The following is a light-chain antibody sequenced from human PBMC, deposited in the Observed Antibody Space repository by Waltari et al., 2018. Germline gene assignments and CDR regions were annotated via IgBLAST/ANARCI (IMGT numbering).Light chain of an antibody. CDR2: VVS. Sequence: DIHMTQSPSSLSASVGDRVTITCRASQTINKYLNWYQQKPGKAPKVLISVVSYLHTGVPSRFSCSGSGTDFTLTISSLQPEDFATYYCQQSDSLPLTFGGGTKVEIK. CDR3: QQSDSLPLT. J-gene: IGKJ4*01. V-gene: IGKV1-39*01. CDR1: QTINKY.